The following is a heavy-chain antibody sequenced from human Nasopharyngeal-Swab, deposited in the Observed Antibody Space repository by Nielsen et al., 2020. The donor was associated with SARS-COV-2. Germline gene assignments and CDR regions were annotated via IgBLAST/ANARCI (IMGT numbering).Heavy chain of an antibody. CDR3: AKDLRSSSRGGMDV. D-gene: IGHD6-13*01. CDR2: ISGSGGST. V-gene: IGHV3-23*01. J-gene: IGHJ6*02. Sequence: GESLKNSCAASGFTFSSNAMSGARQAPGKGLEWVSAISGSGGSTYYADSVKGRFTISRDNSKNTLYLQMNSLRAEDTAVYYCAKDLRSSSRGGMDVWGQGTTVTVSS. CDR1: GFTFSSNA.